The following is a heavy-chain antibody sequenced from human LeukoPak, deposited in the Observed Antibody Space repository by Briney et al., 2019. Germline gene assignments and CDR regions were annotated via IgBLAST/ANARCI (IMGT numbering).Heavy chain of an antibody. CDR2: IYHSGTT. CDR1: GGSMSSYY. J-gene: IGHJ5*02. CDR3: ARAPGVGGGPVAGTNWFAP. D-gene: IGHD6-19*01. V-gene: IGHV4-59*01. Sequence: KPSETLSLTCTVSGGSMSSYYWSWIRQPPGKGLEWIGYIYHSGTTNYNPSLKSRVTISVDKSKKQFSLKLNSVTAADTAVYYCARAPGVGGGPVAGTNWFAPWGQGTLVTVSS.